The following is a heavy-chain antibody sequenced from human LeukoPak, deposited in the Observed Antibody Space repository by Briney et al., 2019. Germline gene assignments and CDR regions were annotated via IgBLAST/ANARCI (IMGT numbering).Heavy chain of an antibody. CDR1: GGSISSSSYY. V-gene: IGHV4-39*01. CDR2: IYYSGST. J-gene: IGHJ3*02. CDR3: ARHRMYYYDSSGRGVADAFDI. D-gene: IGHD3-22*01. Sequence: PSETLSLTCTVSGGSISSSSYYWGWIRQPPGKGLEWIGSIYYSGSTHYNPSLKSRVTISVDTSKNQFSLKLSSVTAADTAVYYCARHRMYYYDSSGRGVADAFDIWGQGTMVTVSS.